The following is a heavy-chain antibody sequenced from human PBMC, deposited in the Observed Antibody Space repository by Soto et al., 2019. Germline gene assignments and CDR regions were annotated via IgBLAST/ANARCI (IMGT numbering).Heavy chain of an antibody. CDR3: VWDMQLWRLDS. D-gene: IGHD1-26*01. CDR2: INTDGIVA. CDR1: GLTFSSFW. V-gene: IGHV3-74*03. Sequence: PGGSLRLSCAASGLTFSSFWMHWVRQAPGKGLVWVSRINTDGIVAMYVDSVKGRFTISRDNAKNTLYLHMNRLRAEDTAVYYSVWDMQLWRLDSWGQGT. J-gene: IGHJ4*02.